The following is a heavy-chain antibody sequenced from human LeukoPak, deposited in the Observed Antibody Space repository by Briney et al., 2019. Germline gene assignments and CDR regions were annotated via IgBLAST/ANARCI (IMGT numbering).Heavy chain of an antibody. Sequence: PGGSLRLSCAASGFIFDDYAMSWVRQVPGKGLEWVSGINWNGGSTGYADSVKGRFTISRDNAKNSLYLQMNSLRAEDTALYYCAYGGRTYYFDYWGQGTLVTVSS. J-gene: IGHJ4*02. CDR2: INWNGGST. D-gene: IGHD2-15*01. V-gene: IGHV3-20*04. CDR1: GFIFDDYA. CDR3: AYGGRTYYFDY.